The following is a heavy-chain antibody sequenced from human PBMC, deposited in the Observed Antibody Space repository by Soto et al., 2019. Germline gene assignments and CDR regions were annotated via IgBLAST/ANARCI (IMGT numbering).Heavy chain of an antibody. CDR1: GFNLSTYG. D-gene: IGHD3-22*01. CDR2: VSFDGRNK. V-gene: IGHV3-30*18. J-gene: IGHJ4*02. Sequence: GGSLRLSCAASGFNLSTYGVHWVRQPPGKGLEWVAVVSFDGRNKYYAGSVEGRFTISRDNSKKTLYLHMNSLRAEDTAVYYCAKEGFYDRTGYYPFDSWGQGTLVTVSS. CDR3: AKEGFYDRTGYYPFDS.